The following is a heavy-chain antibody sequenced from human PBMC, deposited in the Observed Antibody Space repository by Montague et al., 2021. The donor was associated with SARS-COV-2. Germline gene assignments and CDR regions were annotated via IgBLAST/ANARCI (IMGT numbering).Heavy chain of an antibody. CDR3: ARGRGFAVLFDFDYYGMDD. Sequence: SETLSLTYAVSGGSFSGYYWSWIRQPPGKGLEWIGENNYSGSTNYNPSLKSRVTMSVDTSKNQFSLKLSSVTAADTAVYYCARGRGFAVLFDFDYYGMDDWGQGTPVTVSS. CDR1: GGSFSGYY. D-gene: IGHD5-12*01. V-gene: IGHV4-34*01. CDR2: NNYSGST. J-gene: IGHJ6*02.